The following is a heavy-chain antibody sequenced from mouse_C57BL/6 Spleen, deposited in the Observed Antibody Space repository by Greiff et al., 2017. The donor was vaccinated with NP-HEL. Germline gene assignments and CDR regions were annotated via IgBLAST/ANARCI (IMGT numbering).Heavy chain of an antibody. CDR1: GYTFTSYW. CDR2: IHPSDRDT. J-gene: IGHJ4*01. CDR3: APSITTVVAPLAMDY. Sequence: VKLQQPGAELVKPGASVKVSCKASGYTFTSYWMHWVQQRPGQGLEWIGRIHPSDRDTNYNQKFKGKATLTVDKSSSTAYMQLSSLTSEDSAVYYCAPSITTVVAPLAMDYWGQGTSVTVSS. D-gene: IGHD1-1*01. V-gene: IGHV1-74*01.